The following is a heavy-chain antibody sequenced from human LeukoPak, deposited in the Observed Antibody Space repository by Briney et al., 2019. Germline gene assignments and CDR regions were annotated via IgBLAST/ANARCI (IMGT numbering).Heavy chain of an antibody. D-gene: IGHD1-26*01. CDR1: GGSFSGYY. CDR3: ASAVGAADYFDY. J-gene: IGHJ4*02. Sequence: SETLSLTCAVYGGSFSGYYWSWIRQPPGKGLEWIGEINHSGSTNYNPSLKSRVTISVDTSKNQFSLKLSSVTAADTAVYYCASAVGAADYFDYWGQGTLVTVSS. V-gene: IGHV4-34*01. CDR2: INHSGST.